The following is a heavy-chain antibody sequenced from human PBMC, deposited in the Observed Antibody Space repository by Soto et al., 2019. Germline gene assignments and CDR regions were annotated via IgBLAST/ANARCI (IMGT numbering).Heavy chain of an antibody. J-gene: IGHJ6*02. CDR1: GFSFSSYG. CDR2: IWFDGSKQ. Sequence: QVQLVESGGGVVQPGRSLRLSCAASGFSFSSYGIHWVRQAPGKGLQWVAVIWFDGSKQYYADSVKGRFTVSRDNSKNTLYLQMTSLSAEDTSVYYCARELLYGSGSRDFHYYGMDVWGQGTTVTVSS. CDR3: ARELLYGSGSRDFHYYGMDV. V-gene: IGHV3-33*01. D-gene: IGHD3-10*01.